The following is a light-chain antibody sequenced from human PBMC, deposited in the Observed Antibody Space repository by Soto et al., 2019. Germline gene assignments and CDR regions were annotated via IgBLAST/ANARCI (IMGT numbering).Light chain of an antibody. V-gene: IGKV3-20*01. Sequence: IVLTQSPDTLSVSAGYIATLSCMTIQSIGSSLLAWYQQTPGHAPRNLICSASNRATGIADRFSGSGSGTHFTLPITRLEPEDFAVYYCQQYGKTPYTFGQGTKVDIK. CDR1: QSIGSSL. CDR2: SAS. J-gene: IGKJ2*01. CDR3: QQYGKTPYT.